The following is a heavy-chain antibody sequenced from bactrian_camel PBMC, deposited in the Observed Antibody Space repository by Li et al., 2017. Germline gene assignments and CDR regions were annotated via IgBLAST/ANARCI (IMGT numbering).Heavy chain of an antibody. D-gene: IGHD3*01. CDR3: AANGMVGWEYNE. CDR1: GFFDEAA. Sequence: QLVESGGGSVQAGGSLRLSCTASGFFDEAAVGWYRQGPVHECELVSRITDSGHTYYTDSVKGRFTISRDNAKNTVYLQMISLKSEDTALYYCAANGMVGWEYNEWGQGTQVTVS. V-gene: IGHV3S60*01. CDR2: ITDSGHT. J-gene: IGHJ4*01.